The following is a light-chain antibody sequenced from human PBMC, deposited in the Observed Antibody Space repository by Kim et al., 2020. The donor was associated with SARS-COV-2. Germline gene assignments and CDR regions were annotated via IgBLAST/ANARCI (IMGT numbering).Light chain of an antibody. V-gene: IGLV4-69*01. CDR1: SGHSSYA. Sequence: QLVLTQSPSASASLGASVKLTCTLSSGHSSYAIAWHQQQPEKGPRYLMKLNSDGSHSKGDGIPDRFSGSSSGAERYLTISSLQSEDEADYYCQTWGTGIHVVFGGGNQLTVL. CDR2: LNSDGSH. CDR3: QTWGTGIHVV. J-gene: IGLJ2*01.